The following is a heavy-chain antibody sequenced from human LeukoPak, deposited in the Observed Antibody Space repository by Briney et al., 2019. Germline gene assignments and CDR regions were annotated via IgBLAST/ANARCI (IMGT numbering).Heavy chain of an antibody. CDR3: ARSWFSTGPADY. D-gene: IGHD6-13*01. V-gene: IGHV4-34*01. J-gene: IGHJ4*02. Sequence: PSETLSLTCAVYGESFSGFYWSWIRQPPGKGLEWIGEINHRGSTNYNPSLKSRVTISVDTSKNQFSLKLTSVTAADTAVYYCARSWFSTGPADYWGQGTLVTVSS. CDR1: GESFSGFY. CDR2: INHRGST.